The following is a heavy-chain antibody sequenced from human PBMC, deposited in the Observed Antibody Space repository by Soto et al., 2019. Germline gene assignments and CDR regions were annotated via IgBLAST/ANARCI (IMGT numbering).Heavy chain of an antibody. Sequence: QVQLQESGPGQVKPSETLSLTCTVSGDSIGTYYWTWLRQPAGKELEWIGRIAASGSTNYNPSLRSRVTISVDTAKNQFSLKLNSLTAADTAMFYCARWEPAPRYFDYWGQGTLVTVSS. CDR1: GDSIGTYY. V-gene: IGHV4-4*07. CDR2: IAASGST. D-gene: IGHD1-26*01. J-gene: IGHJ4*02. CDR3: ARWEPAPRYFDY.